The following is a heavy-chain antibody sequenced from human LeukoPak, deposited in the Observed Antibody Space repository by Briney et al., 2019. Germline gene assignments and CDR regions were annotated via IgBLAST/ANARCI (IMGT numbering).Heavy chain of an antibody. Sequence: GGSLRLSCAASGFTFDDYAMHWVRQAPGKGLEWVSGISWNSGSIDYADSVKGRFTISRDNAKKSLYLQMNSLRAEDTAVYYCAKDLNYYMDVWGKGTTVTISS. CDR2: ISWNSGSI. V-gene: IGHV3-9*01. CDR3: AKDLNYYMDV. CDR1: GFTFDDYA. J-gene: IGHJ6*03.